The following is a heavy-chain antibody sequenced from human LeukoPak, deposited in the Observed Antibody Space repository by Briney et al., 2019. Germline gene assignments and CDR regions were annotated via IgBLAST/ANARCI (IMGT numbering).Heavy chain of an antibody. CDR2: MNPNSGNT. CDR3: ARVKRITMVRGVIRDTVYYFDY. D-gene: IGHD3-10*01. CDR1: GYTFTSYY. Sequence: GASVKVSCKASGYTFTSYYINWVRQATGQGLEWMGWMNPNSGNTGYAQKFQGRVTITRNTSISTAYMELSSLRSEDTAVYYCARVKRITMVRGVIRDTVYYFDYWGQGTLVTVSS. J-gene: IGHJ4*02. V-gene: IGHV1-8*03.